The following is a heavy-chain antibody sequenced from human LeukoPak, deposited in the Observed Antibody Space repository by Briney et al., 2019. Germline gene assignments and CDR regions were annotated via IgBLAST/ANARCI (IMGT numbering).Heavy chain of an antibody. CDR2: IYSGGNI. Sequence: GGSLRLSCAASGFTVSSNYMSWVRQAPGKGLEWVSVIYSGGNIYYIDSVKGRFTISRDTSKNTLYLQMNSLRAEDTAVYFCASRHCSGGGCYFAGADPFDYWGQGTLVTVSS. D-gene: IGHD2-15*01. CDR3: ASRHCSGGGCYFAGADPFDY. CDR1: GFTVSSNY. V-gene: IGHV3-53*01. J-gene: IGHJ4*02.